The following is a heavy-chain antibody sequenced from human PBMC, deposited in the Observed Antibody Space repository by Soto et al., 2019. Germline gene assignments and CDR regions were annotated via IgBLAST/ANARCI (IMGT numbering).Heavy chain of an antibody. J-gene: IGHJ4*02. CDR1: GDSISSGGSS. D-gene: IGHD2-8*01. CDR3: VSAIYGEWTRFDS. Sequence: SETLSLTCGASGDSISSGGSSWTWIRQPPGKGLEWIGYIYDRATTYYNPSLKSRVTISVDRSKNEFSLRLTSVTAADTAMYYCVSAIYGEWTRFDSWGQGILVTVSS. CDR2: IYDRATT. V-gene: IGHV4-30-2*01.